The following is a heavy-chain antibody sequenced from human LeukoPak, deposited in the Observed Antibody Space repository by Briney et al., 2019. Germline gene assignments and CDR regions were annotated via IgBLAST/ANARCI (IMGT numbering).Heavy chain of an antibody. Sequence: TSETLSLTCTVSGGSINTSDYYWSWIRQPPGKGLEWIGYIFYSGNTYYNPSLKSRVIISIDTSKNQFSLRLSSVTAADTAVYYCATTARHCSDYWGQGTLVTVSS. CDR3: ATTARHCSDY. CDR2: IFYSGNT. D-gene: IGHD6-6*01. V-gene: IGHV4-30-4*08. J-gene: IGHJ4*02. CDR1: GGSINTSDYY.